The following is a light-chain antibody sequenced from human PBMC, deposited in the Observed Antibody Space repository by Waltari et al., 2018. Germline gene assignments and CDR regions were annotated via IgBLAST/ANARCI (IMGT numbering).Light chain of an antibody. J-gene: IGKJ5*01. V-gene: IGKV1-5*03. CDR1: QSISSW. CDR3: QHYDNYPIT. Sequence: DIQMTQSPSTLSASLGDRVTITCRASQSISSWLAWYQQKPGKAPNLLIYKASTLESGVPSRFSGSGSGTEFTLTISSLQPDDFATYYCQHYDNYPITFGQGTRLEIK. CDR2: KAS.